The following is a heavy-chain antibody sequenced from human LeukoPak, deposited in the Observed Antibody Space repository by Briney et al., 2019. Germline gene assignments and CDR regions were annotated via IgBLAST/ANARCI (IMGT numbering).Heavy chain of an antibody. D-gene: IGHD6-13*01. V-gene: IGHV1-8*01. CDR2: MNPNSGNT. CDR1: GYTFTSYD. Sequence: ASVKVSCKASGYTFTSYDINWVRQATGQGLEWMGWMNPNSGNTGYAQKFQGRVTMTRNTSISTAYMELSSLRSEDTAVYYCATARSGKLVRGRGVYYYGMDVWGQGTTVTVSS. CDR3: ATARSGKLVRGRGVYYYGMDV. J-gene: IGHJ6*02.